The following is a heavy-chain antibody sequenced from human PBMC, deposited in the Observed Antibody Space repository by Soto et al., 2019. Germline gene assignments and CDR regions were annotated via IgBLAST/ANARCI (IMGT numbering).Heavy chain of an antibody. CDR2: INAGYGNT. J-gene: IGHJ4*02. D-gene: IGHD7-27*01. Sequence: GASVKVSCKASGGTFSSYAISWVRQAPGQGLEWMGWINAGYGNTKSSQKLQDRVTIYRDTSASTAYMELTSLRSEDTAVYYCARDTGDGSFDFWGQGTLVTVSS. CDR1: GGTFSSYA. V-gene: IGHV1-3*01. CDR3: ARDTGDGSFDF.